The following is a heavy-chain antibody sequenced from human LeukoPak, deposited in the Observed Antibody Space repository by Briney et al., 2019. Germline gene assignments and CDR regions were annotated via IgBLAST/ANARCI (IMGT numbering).Heavy chain of an antibody. V-gene: IGHV4-34*01. J-gene: IGHJ4*02. CDR3: ASSSDGGNSAGYFDY. CDR1: GGSFSGYY. Sequence: SETLSLTCAVYGGSFSGYYWSWIRQPPGKGLEWIGEINHSGSTNYNPSLKSRVTISVDTSKNQFSLKPSSVTAADTAVYYCASSSDGGNSAGYFDYWGQGTLVTVSS. D-gene: IGHD2-21*02. CDR2: INHSGST.